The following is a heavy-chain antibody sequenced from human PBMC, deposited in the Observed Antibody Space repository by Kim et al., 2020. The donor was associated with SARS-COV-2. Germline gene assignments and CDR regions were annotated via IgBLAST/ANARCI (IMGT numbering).Heavy chain of an antibody. V-gene: IGHV7-4-1*02. Sequence: ASVKVSCKASGYTFTTYAMHWVRQAPGQGLEWMGWINTNTGNPTYAQGFAGRFLFSLDTSFSTAYLQISSLKAEDTAVYYCVREGIVDREYWGQGTLVTVSS. J-gene: IGHJ4*02. CDR2: INTNTGNP. CDR1: GYTFTTYA. D-gene: IGHD2-15*01. CDR3: VREGIVDREY.